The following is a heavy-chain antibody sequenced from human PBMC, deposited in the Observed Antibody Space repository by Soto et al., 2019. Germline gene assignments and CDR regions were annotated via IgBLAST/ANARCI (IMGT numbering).Heavy chain of an antibody. Sequence: QVQRVQSGAEVKKPGASVKVSCKASGYSFTSFPIHWVRQAPGQGLECMGWINAANGYTRYSQKFQGRVTITRDTPATTAYMDLSSLTSEDTAVYYCARGGGLDDWGQGTLITVSS. V-gene: IGHV1-3*01. D-gene: IGHD3-10*01. CDR1: GYSFTSFP. CDR3: ARGGGLDD. CDR2: INAANGYT. J-gene: IGHJ4*02.